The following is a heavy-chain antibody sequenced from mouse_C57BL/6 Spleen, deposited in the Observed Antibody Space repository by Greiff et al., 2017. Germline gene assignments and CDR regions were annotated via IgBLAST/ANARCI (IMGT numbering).Heavy chain of an antibody. V-gene: IGHV1-53*01. J-gene: IGHJ1*03. D-gene: IGHD1-1*01. Sequence: VQLQQPGTELVKPGASVKLSCKASGYTFTSYWMHWIGNINPSNGGTNYNEKFKSKATLTVDKSSSTAYMQLSSLTSEDSAVYYCAHITTVVAEGYWYFDVWGTGTTVTVSS. CDR1: GYTFTSYW. CDR3: AHITTVVAEGYWYFDV. CDR2: INPSNGGT.